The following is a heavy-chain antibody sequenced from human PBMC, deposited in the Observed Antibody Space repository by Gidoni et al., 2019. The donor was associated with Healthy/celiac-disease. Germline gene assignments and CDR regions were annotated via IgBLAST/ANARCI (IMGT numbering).Heavy chain of an antibody. V-gene: IGHV4-61*02. CDR1: GGSISSGSYY. D-gene: IGHD3-22*01. Sequence: QVQLQESGPGLVKPSQTLSLTCTVSGGSISSGSYYWSRIRQPAGKGLEWIGRIYTSGSTNYNPSLKSRVTISVDTSKHQFSLKLSSVTAADTAVYYCARDGYYYDSSGYYQGDYFDYWGQGTLVTVSS. J-gene: IGHJ4*02. CDR2: IYTSGST. CDR3: ARDGYYYDSSGYYQGDYFDY.